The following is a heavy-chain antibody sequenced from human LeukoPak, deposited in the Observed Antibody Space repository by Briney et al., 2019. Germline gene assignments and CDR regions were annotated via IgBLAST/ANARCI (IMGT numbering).Heavy chain of an antibody. CDR2: ISSSSSTI. D-gene: IGHD1-7*01. V-gene: IGHV3-48*04. J-gene: IGHJ6*03. Sequence: PGGSLRLSCAASGFTFSSYSMNWVRQAPGKGLEWVSYISSSSSTIYYADSVKGRFTISRDNAKNSLYLQMNSLKTEDTAVYYCARENYDYYYYYMDVWGKGTTVTVSS. CDR1: GFTFSSYS. CDR3: ARENYDYYYYYMDV.